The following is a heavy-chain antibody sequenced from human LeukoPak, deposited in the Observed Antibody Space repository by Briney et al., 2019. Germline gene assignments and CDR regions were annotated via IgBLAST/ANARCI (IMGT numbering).Heavy chain of an antibody. Sequence: ASVKVSCKASGYTFSNYYMHWVRQAPGQGLEWMGIINPSGGSSSYAQKFQGRVTMTRDTSTSTVYMELSSLRSEDTAVYYCARGAYGDHYGGAFDIWGQGTMVTVSS. CDR2: INPSGGSS. CDR3: ARGAYGDHYGGAFDI. D-gene: IGHD4-17*01. J-gene: IGHJ3*02. V-gene: IGHV1-46*01. CDR1: GYTFSNYY.